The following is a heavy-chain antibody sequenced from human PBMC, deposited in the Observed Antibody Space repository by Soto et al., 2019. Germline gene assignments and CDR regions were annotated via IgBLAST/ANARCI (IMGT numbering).Heavy chain of an antibody. CDR1: GGTFSSYA. D-gene: IGHD2-15*01. Sequence: ASVKVSCKASGGTFSSYAISWVRQAPGQGLEWIGGIIPIFGTASYAQKFQGRVTITADESTSTAYMELSSLRSEDTAVYYCARDQCSGGSCYFMGYWGQGTLVTVSS. CDR2: IIPIFGTA. CDR3: ARDQCSGGSCYFMGY. J-gene: IGHJ4*02. V-gene: IGHV1-69*13.